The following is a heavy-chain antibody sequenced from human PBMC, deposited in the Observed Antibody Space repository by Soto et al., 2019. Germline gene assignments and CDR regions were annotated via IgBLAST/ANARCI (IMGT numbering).Heavy chain of an antibody. CDR1: GGSFSGYY. J-gene: IGHJ5*02. Sequence: AETLSLTCAVYGGSFSGYYWSWIRQPPGKGLEWIGEINHSGSTNYNPSLKSRVTISVDTSKNQFSLKLSSVTAADTAVYYCARGGTRNPIAAANWFDPWGQGTLVTVSS. CDR3: ARGGTRNPIAAANWFDP. D-gene: IGHD6-25*01. CDR2: INHSGST. V-gene: IGHV4-34*01.